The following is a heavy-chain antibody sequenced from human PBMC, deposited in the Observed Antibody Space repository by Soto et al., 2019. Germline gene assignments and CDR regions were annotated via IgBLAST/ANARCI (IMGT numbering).Heavy chain of an antibody. CDR3: ATDYYDSSGPQGV. J-gene: IGHJ4*02. V-gene: IGHV4-34*01. Sequence: QVQLQQWGAGLLKASETLSLTCAVYGGSFSGYYWSWIRQPPGKGLEWIGEINHSGSTNYNPSLKSRVTISVDTSKNQFSLKLSSVTAADTAVYYCATDYYDSSGPQGVWGQGTLVTVSS. CDR1: GGSFSGYY. D-gene: IGHD3-22*01. CDR2: INHSGST.